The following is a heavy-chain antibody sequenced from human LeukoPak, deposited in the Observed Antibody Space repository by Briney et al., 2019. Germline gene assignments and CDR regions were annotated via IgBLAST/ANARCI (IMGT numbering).Heavy chain of an antibody. Sequence: SETLSLTCAVSGASMNTHYWSWIRQPPVKGLEWIGYMLDTVTTKDNPSLKSRFTLSADTSKNQFSLRLTSVTAADTAVYYCATIKRGNIFGYFDFWGQGIPVTVSS. D-gene: IGHD5-18*01. V-gene: IGHV4-59*11. CDR3: ATIKRGNIFGYFDF. CDR2: MLDTVTT. CDR1: GASMNTHY. J-gene: IGHJ4*02.